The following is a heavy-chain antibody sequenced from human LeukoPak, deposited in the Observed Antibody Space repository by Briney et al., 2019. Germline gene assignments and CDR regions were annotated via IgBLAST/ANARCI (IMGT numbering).Heavy chain of an antibody. J-gene: IGHJ4*02. CDR3: TTQRSRITMVRGVIRSDH. CDR1: GXTFSNAW. V-gene: IGHV3-15*01. CDR2: IKSKTDGGTT. D-gene: IGHD3-10*01. Sequence: GGSLRLSCAASGXTFSNAWVSWVRQGPGKGLEWVGRIKSKTDGGTTDYAAPVKGRFTISRDDSKNTLYLQMNSLKTEDTAVYYCTTQRSRITMVRGVIRSDHWGQGTLVTVSS.